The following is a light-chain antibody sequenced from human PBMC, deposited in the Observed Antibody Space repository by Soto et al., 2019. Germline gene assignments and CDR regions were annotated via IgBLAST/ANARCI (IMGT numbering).Light chain of an antibody. Sequence: DIQMTPSPSPLSASVGDRVPNTCRASQSISNWLAWYQQKPGKAPKLLIYDVSSLESGVPSRFSGSGSGTEFTLTISSLQPDDFATYYCQQYNSYSEAFGQGTKVDI. V-gene: IGKV1-5*01. CDR1: QSISNW. J-gene: IGKJ1*01. CDR2: DVS. CDR3: QQYNSYSEA.